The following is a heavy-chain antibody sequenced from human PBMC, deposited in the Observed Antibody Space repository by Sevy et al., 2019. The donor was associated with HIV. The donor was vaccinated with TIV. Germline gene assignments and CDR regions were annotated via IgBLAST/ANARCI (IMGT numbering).Heavy chain of an antibody. CDR2: IWYDGSNK. J-gene: IGHJ5*02. CDR3: AKDTRDCSGGTCYSAPLYNWFDP. CDR1: EFTFSYYG. Sequence: GGSLRLSCVGSEFTFSYYGMHWVRQAPGKGLEWVAAIWYDGSNKYYVDSVKGRFTISKDNSKNTLYLQMNSLRAEDTAVYYCAKDTRDCSGGTCYSAPLYNWFDPWGQGTLVTVSS. V-gene: IGHV3-33*03. D-gene: IGHD2-15*01.